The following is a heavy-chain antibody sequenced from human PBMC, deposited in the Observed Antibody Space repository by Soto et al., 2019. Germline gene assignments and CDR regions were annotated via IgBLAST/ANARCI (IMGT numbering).Heavy chain of an antibody. J-gene: IGHJ4*02. CDR1: GGSVSSYY. CDR2: VYYSGIT. CDR3: AKFSNNFDY. D-gene: IGHD4-4*01. V-gene: IGHV4-59*02. Sequence: SETLSLTCTVSGGSVSSYYWSWIRQPPGKGLEWMGYVYYSGITKYNPPLQSRITMSVDTSKNQFSLRLSSVTAADTAVYYRAKFSNNFDYWGQGTLVTVSS.